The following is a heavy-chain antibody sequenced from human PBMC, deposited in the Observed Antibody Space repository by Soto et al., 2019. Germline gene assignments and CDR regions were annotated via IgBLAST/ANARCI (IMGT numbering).Heavy chain of an antibody. Sequence: GGSLRLSCAASGFTFSSYSMNWVRQAPGKGLEWVSYISSSSSTIYYADSVKGRFTISRDNAKNSLYLQMNSLRAEDTAVYYCARERSSSWYWYFDLWGRGTLVTVSS. J-gene: IGHJ2*01. CDR2: ISSSSSTI. D-gene: IGHD6-13*01. CDR3: ARERSSSWYWYFDL. CDR1: GFTFSSYS. V-gene: IGHV3-48*04.